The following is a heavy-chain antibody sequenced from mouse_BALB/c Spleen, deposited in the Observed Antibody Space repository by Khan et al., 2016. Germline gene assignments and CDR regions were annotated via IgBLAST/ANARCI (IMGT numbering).Heavy chain of an antibody. V-gene: IGHV1S127*01. J-gene: IGHJ1*01. CDR2: IDPSDSFS. CDR3: TRAGERYWYFDV. Sequence: QVQLQQSGAELVKPGASVRMSCKTSGYTFTSYWMHWVKQRPGQGLEWIGVIDPSDSFSTYNQNFKDKATLTVDTSSSTAYMQLSSLTSEDSAVYYWTRAGERYWYFDVWGAGTTVTVSS. CDR1: GYTFTSYW.